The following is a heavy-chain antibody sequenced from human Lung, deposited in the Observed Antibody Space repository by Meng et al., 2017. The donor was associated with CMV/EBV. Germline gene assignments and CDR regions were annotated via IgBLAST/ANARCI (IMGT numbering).Heavy chain of an antibody. V-gene: IGHV3-43*01. D-gene: IGHD6-13*01. Sequence: PCAASGFTFDDYTMHWVRQAPGKGLEWVSLISWDGGSTYYADSVKGRFTISRDNSKNSLYLQMNSLRTEDTALYYCAKGKQYSSSWQRYYYYGMDVWXQGTTVTVSS. CDR2: ISWDGGST. CDR1: GFTFDDYT. J-gene: IGHJ6*02. CDR3: AKGKQYSSSWQRYYYYGMDV.